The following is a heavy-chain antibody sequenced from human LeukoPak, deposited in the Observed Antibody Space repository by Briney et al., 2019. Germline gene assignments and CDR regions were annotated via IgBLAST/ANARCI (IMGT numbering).Heavy chain of an antibody. CDR3: AREQWELPRGTYYFDY. CDR1: GFIFSRYW. V-gene: IGHV3-7*05. Sequence: PGGSLRLSCAASGFIFSRYWMSWVRQAPGKGLEWVANINKDGSEKYYVDSVEGRLTISRDNAKTSMYLHMNSLRAEDTAVYYCAREQWELPRGTYYFDYWGQGTLVTVSS. D-gene: IGHD1-26*01. J-gene: IGHJ4*02. CDR2: INKDGSEK.